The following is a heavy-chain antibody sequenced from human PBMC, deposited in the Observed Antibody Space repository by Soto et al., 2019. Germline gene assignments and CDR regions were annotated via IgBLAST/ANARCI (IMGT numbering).Heavy chain of an antibody. CDR1: GDSVSSNSAA. CDR2: TYYRSKWYN. CDR3: ARASRNAFDI. J-gene: IGHJ3*02. V-gene: IGHV6-1*01. Sequence: QVQLQQSGPGLVKPSQTLSLTCAISGDSVSSNSAAWNWIRPPPSRGLEWLGRTYYRSKWYNDYALSVKSRITINPDTSKNQSSLQLSSVTPEDTAVYYCARASRNAFDIWGQGTMVTVSS.